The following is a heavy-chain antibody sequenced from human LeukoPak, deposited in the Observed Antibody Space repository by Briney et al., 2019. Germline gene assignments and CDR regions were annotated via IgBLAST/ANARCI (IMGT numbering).Heavy chain of an antibody. Sequence: GGSMRLSCAASGFTFSDYWMSWVRQAPGKGLEWVANIKQDGSEKHYVDSLRGRFTISRDNAKNSLDLQMNSLRAEGTAVYFCARDLYYFDGSGYYASDLWGQGTLVTVSS. V-gene: IGHV3-7*01. CDR3: ARDLYYFDGSGYYASDL. D-gene: IGHD3-22*01. J-gene: IGHJ5*02. CDR2: IKQDGSEK. CDR1: GFTFSDYW.